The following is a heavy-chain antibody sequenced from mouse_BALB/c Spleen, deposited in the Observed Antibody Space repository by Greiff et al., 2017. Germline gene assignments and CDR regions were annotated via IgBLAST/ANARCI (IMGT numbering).Heavy chain of an antibody. D-gene: IGHD2-4*01. CDR1: GFSLTGYG. V-gene: IGHV2-6-7*01. Sequence: VQGVESGPGLVAPSQSLSITCTVSGFSLTGYGVNWVRQPPGKGLEWLGMIWGDGSTDYNSALKSRLSISKDNSKSQVFLKMNSLQTDDTARYYCARGDYDWAMDYWGQGTSVTVSS. J-gene: IGHJ4*01. CDR3: ARGDYDWAMDY. CDR2: IWGDGST.